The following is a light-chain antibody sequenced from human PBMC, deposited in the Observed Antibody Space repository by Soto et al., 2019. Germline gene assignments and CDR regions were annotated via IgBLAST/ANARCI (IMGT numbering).Light chain of an antibody. CDR1: QSISSW. J-gene: IGKJ1*01. CDR2: KAS. CDR3: QQYNSYST. V-gene: IGKV1-5*03. Sequence: DGQVSQSPSTLSAYVGDRVTITCRASQSISSWLAWYQQKPGKAPKLLIYKASTLESGVPSRFSGSGSGTEFTLTISSLQPDDFATYYCQQYNSYSTFGQGTKVDIK.